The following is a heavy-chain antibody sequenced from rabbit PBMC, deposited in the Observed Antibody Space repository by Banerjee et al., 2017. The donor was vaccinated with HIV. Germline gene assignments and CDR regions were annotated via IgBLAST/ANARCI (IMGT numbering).Heavy chain of an antibody. CDR2: IDPVFGSK. Sequence: EESGGDLVKPGASLTLTCTASGFDFINYGVNWVRQAPGKGLEWIGYIDPVFGSKYYASRVNGRFTISSHNAQNTVDLQMNSLTAADTATYFCVRVQYSYGYDGYAYALFSLWGQGTLVTIS. D-gene: IGHD6-1*01. V-gene: IGHV1S47*01. J-gene: IGHJ4*01. CDR1: GFDFINYG. CDR3: VRVQYSYGYDGYAYALFSL.